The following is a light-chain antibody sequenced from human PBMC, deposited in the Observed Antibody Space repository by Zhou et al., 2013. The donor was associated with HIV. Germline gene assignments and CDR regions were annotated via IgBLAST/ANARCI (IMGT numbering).Light chain of an antibody. CDR1: QGISSY. V-gene: IGKV1-8*01. CDR2: AAS. Sequence: AIRMTQSPSSLSASTGDRVTITCRASQGISSYLAWYQQKPGKAPKLLIYAASTLQSGVPSRFSGSGSGTEFTLTISSLQPDDFATYYCQQYNSYSRTFGQGTKVE. CDR3: QQYNSYSRT. J-gene: IGKJ1*01.